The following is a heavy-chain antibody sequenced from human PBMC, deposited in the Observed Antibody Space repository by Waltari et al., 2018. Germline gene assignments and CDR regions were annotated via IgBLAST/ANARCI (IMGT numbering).Heavy chain of an antibody. J-gene: IGHJ4*02. CDR3: AIGGVETSWYWRY. D-gene: IGHD6-13*01. CDR1: GFRFRRSW. V-gene: IGHV3-7*01. CDR2: IKTDGSET. Sequence: EVQVVESGGGLVQPGGSLRLSCSASGFRFRRSWMTWVRQAPGKGLEWVANIKTDGSETYYVDSVKGRFTISRDNTKNSLYLQMSSLRAEDTAVYYCAIGGVETSWYWRYWGQGTLVTVSS.